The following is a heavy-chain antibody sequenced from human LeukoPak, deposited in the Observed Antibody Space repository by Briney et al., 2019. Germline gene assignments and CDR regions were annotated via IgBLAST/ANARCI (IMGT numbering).Heavy chain of an antibody. CDR2: ISSSSSYI. Sequence: GGSLRLSCAPSGFTFSSYWMNWVRQAPGKGLEWVSSISSSSSYIYYADSVKGRFTISRDNAKNSLYLQINSLRAEDTAVYYCALIIGNNGLFDYWGQGTLVTVSS. D-gene: IGHD2-8*01. CDR1: GFTFSSYW. J-gene: IGHJ4*02. CDR3: ALIIGNNGLFDY. V-gene: IGHV3-21*01.